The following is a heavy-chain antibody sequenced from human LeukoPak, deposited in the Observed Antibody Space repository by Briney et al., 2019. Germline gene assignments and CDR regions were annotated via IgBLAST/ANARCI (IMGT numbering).Heavy chain of an antibody. CDR3: TRDRSRAEDD. J-gene: IGHJ4*02. CDR2: INQGGSDK. Sequence: PGGSLRLSCAASGFTFSGYWMTWVRQAPGKGLEWVANINQGGSDKYYVDSVKVRFTISRDNANNLLYLQMNSLRGEDTAVYYCTRDRSRAEDDWGQGTLVTVSS. V-gene: IGHV3-7*01. CDR1: GFTFSGYW. D-gene: IGHD1-14*01.